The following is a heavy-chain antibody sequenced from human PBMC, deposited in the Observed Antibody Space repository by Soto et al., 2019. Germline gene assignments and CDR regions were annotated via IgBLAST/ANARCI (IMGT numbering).Heavy chain of an antibody. V-gene: IGHV1-18*01. CDR1: GYTFSNYG. D-gene: IGHD3-16*01. Sequence: QVPLVQSGAEVKKPGASVKVSCKASGYTFSNYGISWVRQAPGQGLEWMGWISAYNGNIKFAQKVQGRVTMTTDTFTSTAYMELRSLRSDDTAVYYCARQSWGGDGMDVWGQGTTVTVSS. CDR3: ARQSWGGDGMDV. J-gene: IGHJ6*02. CDR2: ISAYNGNI.